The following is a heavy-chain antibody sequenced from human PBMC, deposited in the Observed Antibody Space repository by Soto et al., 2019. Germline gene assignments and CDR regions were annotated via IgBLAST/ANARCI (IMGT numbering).Heavy chain of an antibody. V-gene: IGHV4-61*08. J-gene: IGHJ4*02. CDR2: IYYTGGT. CDR3: ARVGQYYFEY. CDR1: GGSISSGGYY. Sequence: SETLSLTCTVSGGSISSGGYYWSWIRQHPGKGLEWIGYIYYTGGTNYNPSLKSRVTMSIDTSKNQFSLKLSSVTAADTAVYYCARVGQYYFEYWGQGTLVTVSS.